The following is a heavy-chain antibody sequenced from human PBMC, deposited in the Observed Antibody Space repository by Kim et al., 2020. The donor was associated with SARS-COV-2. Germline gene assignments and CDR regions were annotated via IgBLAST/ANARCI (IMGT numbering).Heavy chain of an antibody. J-gene: IGHJ4*02. Sequence: SSTIDYAESVKGRFTITRDNAKNSLYLQMNSLRAEDTAVYYCARGGPPDYWGQGTLVTVSS. D-gene: IGHD3-10*01. CDR2: SSTI. CDR3: ARGGPPDY. V-gene: IGHV3-48*04.